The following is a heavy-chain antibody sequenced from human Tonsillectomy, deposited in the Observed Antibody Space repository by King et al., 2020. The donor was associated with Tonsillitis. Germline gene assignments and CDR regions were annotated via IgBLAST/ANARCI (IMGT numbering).Heavy chain of an antibody. Sequence: VQLVESGGGLVQPGGSLRLFCAASGFTFSSYAMSWVRQAPGKGLEWVSVISGSGISTYYADSVKGRFTISRDNSKNTLYLQMNSLRAEDTAVYYCAKDHLYSSSWYSVGEGMDVWGQGTTVTVSS. D-gene: IGHD6-13*01. CDR1: GFTFSSYA. V-gene: IGHV3-23*04. CDR3: AKDHLYSSSWYSVGEGMDV. CDR2: ISGSGIST. J-gene: IGHJ6*02.